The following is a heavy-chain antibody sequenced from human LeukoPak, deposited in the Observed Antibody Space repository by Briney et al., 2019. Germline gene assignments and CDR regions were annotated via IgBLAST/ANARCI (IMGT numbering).Heavy chain of an antibody. V-gene: IGHV6-1*01. CDR3: ARGRGGLIDY. Sequence: SQTLSLTCVISGDSVSSNSAAWNWLRLSPSRGLEWLGRTYYRSKWNNDYAVSVRSRMTINPDTSKNQFSLQVNSVTPDDTAVYFCARGRGGLIDYWGHGTLVTVSP. CDR1: GDSVSSNSAA. CDR2: TYYRSKWNN. J-gene: IGHJ4*01.